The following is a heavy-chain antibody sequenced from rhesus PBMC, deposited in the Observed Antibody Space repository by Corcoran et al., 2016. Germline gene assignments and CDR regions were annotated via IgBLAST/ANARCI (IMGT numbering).Heavy chain of an antibody. V-gene: IGHV4-65*01. CDR1: GGLVSSRNW. CDR3: AVDNIWTGYPLDY. Sequence: QVHLQESGPGLVKPSETLSLTCAVSGGLVSSRNWWSWLRQPPGKGLDWIGYISFSSSSTYYNPSLESRVNISTDTSKNQFSLQLSSVTAADTAVYYCAVDNIWTGYPLDYWGQGVLVTVSS. D-gene: IGHD3-3*01. J-gene: IGHJ4*01. CDR2: ISFSSSST.